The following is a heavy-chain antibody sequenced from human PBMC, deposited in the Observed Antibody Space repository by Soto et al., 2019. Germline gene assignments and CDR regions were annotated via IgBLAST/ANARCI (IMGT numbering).Heavy chain of an antibody. CDR2: IYYSGST. CDR1: GGSISSGDYY. V-gene: IGHV4-30-4*01. J-gene: IGHJ5*02. D-gene: IGHD5-12*01. CDR3: ARDQGYSGYDTSAGFDP. Sequence: SETLSLTFTVSGGSISSGDYYWSWIRQPPGKGLEWIEYIYYSGSTYYNPSLKSRVTISVDTSKNQFSLKLSSVTAADTAVYYCARDQGYSGYDTSAGFDPWGQGTLVTVSS.